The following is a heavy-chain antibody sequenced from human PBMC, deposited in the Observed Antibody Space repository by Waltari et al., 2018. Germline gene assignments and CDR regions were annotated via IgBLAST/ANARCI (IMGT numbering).Heavy chain of an antibody. CDR3: TREVVPAATIVVNWFDP. J-gene: IGHJ5*02. V-gene: IGHV7-4-1*02. D-gene: IGHD2-2*01. CDR1: GYIFTSYA. CDR2: ITTSTGNP. Sequence: QVQLVQSGSELKKPGASVKISCKASGYIFTSYAINWVRQAPGQGLESMGWITTSTGNPTYARGLTGRFVFSLDTSVSTAYLEINNLKAEDTAVYYCTREVVPAATIVVNWFDPWGQGTLVTVSS.